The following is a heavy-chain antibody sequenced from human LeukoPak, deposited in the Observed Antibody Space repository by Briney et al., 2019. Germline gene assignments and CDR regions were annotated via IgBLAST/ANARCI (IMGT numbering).Heavy chain of an antibody. J-gene: IGHJ4*02. CDR2: VSGSGTTT. CDR3: ASRLKTPSDYGLSKYYFDS. Sequence: PGGSLRLSCAASGFTFTTYDMSWVRQAPGKGLEWVSVVSGSGTTTHYADSVKGRFTISRDNIRNTLYLQINSLRAEDTAVYYCASRLKTPSDYGLSKYYFDSWGQGTLVTVSS. D-gene: IGHD4-17*01. V-gene: IGHV3-23*01. CDR1: GFTFTTYD.